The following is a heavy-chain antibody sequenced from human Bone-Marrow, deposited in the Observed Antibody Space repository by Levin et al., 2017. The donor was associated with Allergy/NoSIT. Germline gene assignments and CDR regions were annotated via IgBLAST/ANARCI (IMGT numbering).Heavy chain of an antibody. D-gene: IGHD6-19*01. Sequence: GGSLRLSCAASGFTVSSNYMSWVRQAPGKGLEWVSVIYSGGSTYYADSVKGRFTISRDNSKNTLYLQMNSLRAEDTAVYYCARENSSGWSGDAFDIWGQGTMVTVSS. CDR3: ARENSSGWSGDAFDI. J-gene: IGHJ3*02. CDR1: GFTVSSNY. CDR2: IYSGGST. V-gene: IGHV3-53*01.